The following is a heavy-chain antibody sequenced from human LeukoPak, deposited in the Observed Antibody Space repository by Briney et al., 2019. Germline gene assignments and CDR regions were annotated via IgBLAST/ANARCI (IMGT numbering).Heavy chain of an antibody. CDR2: IFYSGST. CDR3: ASGPYPAAGTDHQFDY. D-gene: IGHD6-13*01. J-gene: IGHJ4*02. V-gene: IGHV4-59*01. Sequence: SETLSLTCTVSGASISCYYWSWIRQPPGKGLEWIGYIFYSGSTLYNPSLQSRVTISVDTSKNQFALKLTSVTAADTAVYYCASGPYPAAGTDHQFDYWGQGTLVTVSS. CDR1: GASISCYY.